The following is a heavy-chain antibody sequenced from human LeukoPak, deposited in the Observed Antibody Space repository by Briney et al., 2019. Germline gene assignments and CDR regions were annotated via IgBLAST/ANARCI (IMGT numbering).Heavy chain of an antibody. D-gene: IGHD6-19*01. J-gene: IGHJ4*02. Sequence: PGGSLRLSCVASGFTFSSYSMNWVRQAPGRGLEWVSSITSGSSFIYYGDSVKGRFTISRDNSKNTLYLQMNSLRAEDTAVYYCAKDKQYYFDYWGQGTLVTVSS. CDR1: GFTFSSYS. CDR3: AKDKQYYFDY. CDR2: ITSGSSFI. V-gene: IGHV3-21*04.